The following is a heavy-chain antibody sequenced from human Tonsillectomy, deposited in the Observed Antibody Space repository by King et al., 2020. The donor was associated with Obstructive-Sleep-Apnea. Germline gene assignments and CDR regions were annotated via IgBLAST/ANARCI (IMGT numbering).Heavy chain of an antibody. Sequence: VQLVESGGGLVQPGGSLRLSCAASGFTFSSYAMSWVRQSPGKGLAWVSSISGSGGSTYYADSVKGRFTISSDNSKNTLYLQMNSLRAEDTAVYYCAKDQEHIVVVTAIPIFDYWGQGTLVTVSS. J-gene: IGHJ4*02. CDR3: AKDQEHIVVVTAIPIFDY. D-gene: IGHD2-21*02. CDR1: GFTFSSYA. V-gene: IGHV3-23*04. CDR2: ISGSGGST.